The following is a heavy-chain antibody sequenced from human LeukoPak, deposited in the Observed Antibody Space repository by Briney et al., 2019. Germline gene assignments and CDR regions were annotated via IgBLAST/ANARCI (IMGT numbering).Heavy chain of an antibody. CDR1: GYTLTELS. D-gene: IGHD6-13*01. Sequence: ASVKVSCKVSGYTLTELSMHWVRQAPGKGLEWMGGFDPEDGETIYAQKLQGRVTMTTDTSTTTAYMELNSLRSDDTAVYYCARGKDSSSWYDYWGQGTLVTVSS. J-gene: IGHJ4*02. CDR3: ARGKDSSSWYDY. V-gene: IGHV1-24*01. CDR2: FDPEDGET.